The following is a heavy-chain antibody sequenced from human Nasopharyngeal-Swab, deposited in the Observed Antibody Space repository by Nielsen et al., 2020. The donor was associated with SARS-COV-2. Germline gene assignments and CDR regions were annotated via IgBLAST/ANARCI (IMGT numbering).Heavy chain of an antibody. V-gene: IGHV3-21*01. CDR1: GFTFNNYN. Sequence: ASLKISCAASGFTFNNYNFNWVRQAPGKGLEWVSSISSSSSYIYYADSVKGRFTISRDNAKNSLYLQMNSLRAEDTAVYYCARDGLDYDFWSAYFMDVWGQGTTVTVSS. D-gene: IGHD3-3*01. J-gene: IGHJ6*02. CDR3: ARDGLDYDFWSAYFMDV. CDR2: ISSSSSYI.